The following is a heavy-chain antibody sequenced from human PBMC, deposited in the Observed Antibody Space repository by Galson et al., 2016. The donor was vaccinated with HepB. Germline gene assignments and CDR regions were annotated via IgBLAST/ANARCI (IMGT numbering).Heavy chain of an antibody. CDR3: ARGGYSGYGHFDC. CDR2: IDPYKGKT. Sequence: SVKVSCKASGYTFTNFGISWVRQAPGQGPEWMGWIDPYKGKTIYIQKLQGRVTMTTDTSTNTAYMELRSLRFDDTAVYYCARGGYSGYGHFDCWGQGTRVTVSS. V-gene: IGHV1-18*01. CDR1: GYTFTNFG. J-gene: IGHJ4*02. D-gene: IGHD5-12*01.